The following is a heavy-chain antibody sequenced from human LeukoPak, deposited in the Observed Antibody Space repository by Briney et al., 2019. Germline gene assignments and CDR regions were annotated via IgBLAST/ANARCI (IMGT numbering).Heavy chain of an antibody. CDR2: IYYSGST. J-gene: IGHJ4*02. CDR1: GGSISNGGFY. CDR3: ARSDTMIEVIDY. V-gene: IGHV4-31*03. D-gene: IGHD3-22*01. Sequence: SETLSLTCTVSGGSISNGGFYWSWIRQHPGKGLEWIGYIYYSGSTYYNPSLKSRVTISVDTSKNQFSLKLSSVTAADTAVYYCARSDTMIEVIDYWGQGTLVTVSS.